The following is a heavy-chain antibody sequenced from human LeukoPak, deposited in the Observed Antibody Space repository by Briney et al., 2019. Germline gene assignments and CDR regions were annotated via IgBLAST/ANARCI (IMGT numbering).Heavy chain of an antibody. J-gene: IGHJ3*02. CDR2: IYTSGST. CDR3: ARGSYDSTLPRAFDI. V-gene: IGHV4-61*02. CDR1: GGSISSGGYY. D-gene: IGHD3-22*01. Sequence: SQTLSLTCTVSGGSISSGGYYWSWIRQPAGKGLEWIGRIYTSGSTNYNPSLKSRVTISVDTSKNQFSLKLSSVTAADTAVSYCARGSYDSTLPRAFDIWGQGTMVTVSS.